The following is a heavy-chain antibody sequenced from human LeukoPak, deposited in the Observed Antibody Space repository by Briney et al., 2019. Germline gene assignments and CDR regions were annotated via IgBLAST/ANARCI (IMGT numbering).Heavy chain of an antibody. J-gene: IGHJ4*02. Sequence: PSETLSLTCAVYGGSFSGYYWSWIRQPPGKGLEWIGYIYYSGSTNYNPSLKSRVTISVDTSKNQFSLKLSSVTAADTAVYYCARGGRAVDGYNLDYWGQGTLVTVSS. CDR3: ARGGRAVDGYNLDY. V-gene: IGHV4-59*01. CDR2: IYYSGST. CDR1: GGSFSGYY. D-gene: IGHD5-24*01.